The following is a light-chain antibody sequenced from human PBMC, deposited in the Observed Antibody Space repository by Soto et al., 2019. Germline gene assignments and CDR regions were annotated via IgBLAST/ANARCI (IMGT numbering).Light chain of an antibody. V-gene: IGKV3-15*01. CDR1: QSVSSK. J-gene: IGKJ1*01. CDR3: QQYNNWPWT. CDR2: GES. Sequence: EIVMTQSPATLSVSPGERATLSCRASQSVSSKLAWYQQKPGQAPRLLIYGESTRATGIPARFSGSGSGTEFPLTISSLQSEDFAVYYCQQYNNWPWTFGQGTNVEIK.